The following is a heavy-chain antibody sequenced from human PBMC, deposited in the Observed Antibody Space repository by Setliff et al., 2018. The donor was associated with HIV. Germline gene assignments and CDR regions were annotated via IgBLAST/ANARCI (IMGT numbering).Heavy chain of an antibody. CDR3: ARAFGTKYYFDY. D-gene: IGHD1-7*01. CDR1: GYSISSGYY. CDR2: GFHSGSP. J-gene: IGHJ4*02. Sequence: PSETLSLTCAVSGYSISSGYYWGWIRQPPGKGLEWIGSGFHSGSPYYNPSLKSRVTISIDTSKNQFSLKLTSVTAADTAVYYCARAFGTKYYFDYWGQGTLVTVSS. V-gene: IGHV4-38-2*01.